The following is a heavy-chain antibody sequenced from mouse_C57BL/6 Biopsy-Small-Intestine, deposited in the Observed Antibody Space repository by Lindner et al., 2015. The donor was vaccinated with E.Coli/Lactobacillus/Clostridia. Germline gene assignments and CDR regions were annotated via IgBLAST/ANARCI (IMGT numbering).Heavy chain of an antibody. CDR2: IVPIFGTR. J-gene: IGHJ2*01. Sequence: SVKVSCKASGGTLNSNTINWFRQAPGEGLEWMGGIVPIFGTRKYAQKFQGRLTITADDSTSSAYMELSSLRSEDTAVYYCARDLYNPGTPYRYFDYWGQGTLVTVSS. CDR3: ARDLYNPGTPYRYFDY. V-gene: IGHV1-69*01. CDR1: GGTLNSNT. D-gene: IGHD1-3*01.